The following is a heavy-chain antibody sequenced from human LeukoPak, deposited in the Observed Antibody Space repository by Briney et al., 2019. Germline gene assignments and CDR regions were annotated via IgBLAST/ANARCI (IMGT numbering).Heavy chain of an antibody. D-gene: IGHD6-19*01. CDR2: ISYDGSNK. CDR3: ARGFRAVAGPDY. V-gene: IGHV3-30*04. Sequence: GGSLRLSCAASGFTFSSYAMHWVRQAPGKGLEWVAVISYDGSNKYYADSVKGRFTISRDNSKNTLYLQMNSLRAEDTAVYYCARGFRAVAGPDYWGQGTLVTVSS. CDR1: GFTFSSYA. J-gene: IGHJ4*02.